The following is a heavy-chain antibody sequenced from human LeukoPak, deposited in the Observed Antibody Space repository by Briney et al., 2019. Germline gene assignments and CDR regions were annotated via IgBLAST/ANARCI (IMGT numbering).Heavy chain of an antibody. J-gene: IGHJ6*04. CDR3: ATPHIVVVPAAMEDYYYGMDV. CDR1: GGTFSRYA. V-gene: IGHV1-69*13. Sequence: SVKVSCKASGGTFSRYALSWVRPAPGRGLEWVGGIIPIFGTANYAQKFRGRVTITADESTSTAYMDLSSLRPEDTAVYYRATPHIVVVPAAMEDYYYGMDVWPKGPTVTVSS. CDR2: IIPIFGTA. D-gene: IGHD2-2*01.